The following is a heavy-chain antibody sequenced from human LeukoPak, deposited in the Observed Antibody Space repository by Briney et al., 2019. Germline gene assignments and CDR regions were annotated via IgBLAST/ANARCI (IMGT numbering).Heavy chain of an antibody. V-gene: IGHV3-7*01. J-gene: IGHJ6*03. D-gene: IGHD3-16*01. CDR2: IQQDGSEK. Sequence: GGSLRLSCAASGFTFSTYWMNWVRQAPGKGLEWVANIQQDGSEKNYVDSVKGRFTISRDNTKNLMYLQMNSLRPEDTAVYYCARGPPITFGGRLPMHYFYMDVWGKGTTVTVSS. CDR3: ARGPPITFGGRLPMHYFYMDV. CDR1: GFTFSTYW.